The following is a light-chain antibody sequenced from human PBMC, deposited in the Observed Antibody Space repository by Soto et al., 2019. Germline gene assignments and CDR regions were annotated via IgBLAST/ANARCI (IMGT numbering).Light chain of an antibody. CDR2: DVT. V-gene: IGLV2-11*01. CDR1: SSDVGGYNY. J-gene: IGLJ1*01. Sequence: QSVLTQPRSVSASPGQSVTISCTGTSSDVGGYNYVSWYQQHPGKAPQVVVYDVTKRPSGVPDRFSGSKSGNTASLTISGLQAEDEADYYCSSYAGLYSYVFGSGTKLPS. CDR3: SSYAGLYSYV.